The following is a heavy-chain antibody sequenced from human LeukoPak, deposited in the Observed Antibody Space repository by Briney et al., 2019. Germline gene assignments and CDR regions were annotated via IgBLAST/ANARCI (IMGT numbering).Heavy chain of an antibody. CDR1: GFTFSGSV. CDR3: TSNYCSGGSCYLY. Sequence: GGSLRLSFAASGFTFSGSVMHGVRQASGKGVEWVGRIRIKANNYATAYVPSVKGRFTISRDDSKNTAFLQMNSLKTEDTAVYYCTSNYCSGGSCYLYWGQGTLVTVSS. V-gene: IGHV3-73*01. CDR2: IRIKANNYAT. D-gene: IGHD2-15*01. J-gene: IGHJ4*02.